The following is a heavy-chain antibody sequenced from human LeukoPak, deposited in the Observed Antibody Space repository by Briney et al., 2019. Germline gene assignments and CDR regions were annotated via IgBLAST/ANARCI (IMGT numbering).Heavy chain of an antibody. Sequence: ASVKVSFKASGGTFSSYAISWVRQAPGQGLEWMGGIIPIFGTANHAQKFQGRVTITTDESTSTAYMELSSLRSEDTAVYYCASVVGASPNAFDIWGQGTMVTVSS. CDR2: IIPIFGTA. CDR3: ASVVGASPNAFDI. J-gene: IGHJ3*02. D-gene: IGHD1-26*01. CDR1: GGTFSSYA. V-gene: IGHV1-69*05.